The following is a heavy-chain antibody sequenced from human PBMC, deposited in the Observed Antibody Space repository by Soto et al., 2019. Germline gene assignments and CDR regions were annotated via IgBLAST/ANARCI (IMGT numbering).Heavy chain of an antibody. D-gene: IGHD3-9*01. CDR1: GGSVNTNKW. J-gene: IGHJ5*02. CDR2: IHSSGST. CDR3: AGYWRTGYCAFDP. Sequence: QVQLQESGPGLVKPSGTLSLTCAVSGGSVNTNKWWSWVRQPPGKGLEWIGEIHSSGSTNYNPALKSRVTRVVDKSKNQLSVKLTAVTAADAAVYFWAGYWRTGYCAFDPWGQGTLVSVSS. V-gene: IGHV4-4*02.